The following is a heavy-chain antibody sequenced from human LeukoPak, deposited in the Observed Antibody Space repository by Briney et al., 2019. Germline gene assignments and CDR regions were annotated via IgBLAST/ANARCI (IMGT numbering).Heavy chain of an antibody. D-gene: IGHD3-22*01. CDR2: IYYSGST. V-gene: IGHV4-59*01. CDR3: ARDTDYYDSSGYRPVDAFDI. J-gene: IGHJ3*02. Sequence: SETLSLTCTVSGGSISSYYWSWLRQPPGKGLEGFGYIYYSGSTNYNPSLKSRVPISVDTSKNQFSLKLSSVTAADTAVYYCARDTDYYDSSGYRPVDAFDIWGQGTMVTVSS. CDR1: GGSISSYY.